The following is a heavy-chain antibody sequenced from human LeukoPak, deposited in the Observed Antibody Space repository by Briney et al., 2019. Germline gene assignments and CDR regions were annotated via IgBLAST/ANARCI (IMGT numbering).Heavy chain of an antibody. Sequence: WASVKVSCKASGYTFTSYDINWVRQATGQGLEWMGWMNPNSGNTGYAQKFQGRVTMTRNTSISTAYMELSSLRSEDTAVYYCARGGGYYYDSSGSSPGTAGLGYWGQGTLVTVSS. CDR1: GYTFTSYD. D-gene: IGHD3-22*01. J-gene: IGHJ4*02. CDR3: ARGGGYYYDSSGSSPGTAGLGY. CDR2: MNPNSGNT. V-gene: IGHV1-8*01.